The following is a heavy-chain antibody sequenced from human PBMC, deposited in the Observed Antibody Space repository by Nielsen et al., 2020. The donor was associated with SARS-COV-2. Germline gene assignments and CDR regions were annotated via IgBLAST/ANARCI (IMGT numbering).Heavy chain of an antibody. CDR1: GFSFSDYY. CDR2: ISGSGGST. J-gene: IGHJ3*02. CDR3: AKDGGATIALWYAFDI. Sequence: GESLKISCAASGFSFSDYYMSWIRQAPGKGLEWVSAISGSGGSTYYADSVKGRFTISRDNSKNTLYLQMNSLRAEDTAVYYCAKDGGATIALWYAFDIWGQGTMVTVSS. D-gene: IGHD5-12*01. V-gene: IGHV3-23*01.